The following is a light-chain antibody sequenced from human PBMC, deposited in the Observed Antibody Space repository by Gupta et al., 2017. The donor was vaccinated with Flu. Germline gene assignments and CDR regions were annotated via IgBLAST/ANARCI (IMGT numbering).Light chain of an antibody. CDR1: QRMSNF. CDR3: QQYNSYPLT. Sequence: DIQMTQSPSTLSASVGDRVTIPCRASQRMSNFLAWYQQKPGKAPILLIYKASSLESGVPSRFSGSGSGTEFTLTISSLQPDDFATYYCQQYNSYPLTFGQGTKVEPK. CDR2: KAS. V-gene: IGKV1-5*03. J-gene: IGKJ1*01.